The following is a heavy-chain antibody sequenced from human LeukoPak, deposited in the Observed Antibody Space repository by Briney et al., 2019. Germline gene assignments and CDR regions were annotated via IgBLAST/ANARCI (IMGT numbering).Heavy chain of an antibody. V-gene: IGHV3-23*01. CDR2: IDDSGVIR. J-gene: IGHJ5*02. Sequence: GGSLRLSCAASGFTFKTHAMSSVRQAPGKGLEWVSRIDDSGVIRSYADSVKGRFTISRDNSKNTLYLQMNSLRAEDTAVYYCAKAGGLGELFSLVWFDPWGQGTLVTVSS. CDR3: AKAGGLGELFSLVWFDP. CDR1: GFTFKTHA. D-gene: IGHD3-10*01.